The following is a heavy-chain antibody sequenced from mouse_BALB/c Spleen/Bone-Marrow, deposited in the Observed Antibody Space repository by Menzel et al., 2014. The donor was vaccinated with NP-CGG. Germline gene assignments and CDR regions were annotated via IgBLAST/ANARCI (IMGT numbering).Heavy chain of an antibody. J-gene: IGHJ3*01. CDR1: GYTFTSYW. Sequence: VQLQQSGTVPARPGASVKMSCKASGYTFTSYWMHWVKQRPGQGLEWIGAIYPGNSDTSYNQKFKGKAKLTAVTSTSTAYMELSSLTNEDSAVYYCTRVIYYGYAWFAYWGQGTLVTVSA. V-gene: IGHV1-5*01. D-gene: IGHD2-2*01. CDR2: IYPGNSDT. CDR3: TRVIYYGYAWFAY.